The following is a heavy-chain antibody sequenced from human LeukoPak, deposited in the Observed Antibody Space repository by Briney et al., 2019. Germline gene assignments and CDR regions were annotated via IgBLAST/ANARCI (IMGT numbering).Heavy chain of an antibody. CDR3: ASSGWYSTPNWFDP. Sequence: PGGSLRVSCAASGFTFSSYSMNWVRQAPGKGLEWVSSISSSSSYIYYVDSVKGRFTISRDNAKNSLYLQMNSLRVEDTAVYYCASSGWYSTPNWFDPWGQGTLVIVSS. J-gene: IGHJ5*02. D-gene: IGHD6-19*01. V-gene: IGHV3-21*01. CDR1: GFTFSSYS. CDR2: ISSSSSYI.